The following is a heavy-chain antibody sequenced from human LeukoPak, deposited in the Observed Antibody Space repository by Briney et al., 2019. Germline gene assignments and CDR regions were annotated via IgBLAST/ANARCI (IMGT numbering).Heavy chain of an antibody. CDR1: GGSISSGGYY. D-gene: IGHD6-19*01. V-gene: IGHV4-61*08. CDR3: ARAGYSSGWYEDY. Sequence: PSETLSLTCTVSGGSISSGGYYWSWIRQPPGKGLEWIGEINHSGSTNYNPSLKSRVTISVDTSKNQFSLKLSSVTAADTAVYYCARAGYSSGWYEDYWGQGTLVTVSS. CDR2: INHSGST. J-gene: IGHJ4*02.